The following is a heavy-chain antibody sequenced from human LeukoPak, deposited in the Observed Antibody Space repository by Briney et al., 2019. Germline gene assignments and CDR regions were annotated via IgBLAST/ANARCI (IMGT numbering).Heavy chain of an antibody. V-gene: IGHV3-48*01. CDR1: GFTFSSYS. CDR3: ARGLGYCSSTSCSLFDY. J-gene: IGHJ4*02. Sequence: PGGSLRLSCAASGFTFSSYSMNWVRQAPGKGLEWVSYISSSSSTIYYADSVKGRFTISRDNAKNSLYLQMNSLRAEDTAVYYCARGLGYCSSTSCSLFDYWGQGTLVTVSS. CDR2: ISSSSSTI. D-gene: IGHD2-2*01.